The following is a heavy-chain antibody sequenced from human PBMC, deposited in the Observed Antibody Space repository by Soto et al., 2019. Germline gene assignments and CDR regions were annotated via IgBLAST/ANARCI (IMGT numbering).Heavy chain of an antibody. D-gene: IGHD6-19*01. CDR2: IRSKANSYAT. CDR3: TSTVAGTVDY. CDR1: GFTFSGPA. J-gene: IGHJ4*02. V-gene: IGHV3-73*01. Sequence: EVQLVESGGGLVQPGGSLKLSWAASGFTFSGPAMHWVRRASGKGLEWVGRIRSKANSYATAYAASVKGRFTISRDDSKNTAYLQMNSLKTEDTAVYYCTSTVAGTVDYWGQGTLVTVSS.